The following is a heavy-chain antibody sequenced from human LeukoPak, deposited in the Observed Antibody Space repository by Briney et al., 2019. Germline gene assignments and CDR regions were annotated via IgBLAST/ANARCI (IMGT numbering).Heavy chain of an antibody. CDR2: ISGSGGST. D-gene: IGHD6-13*01. J-gene: IGHJ4*02. CDR3: AKDHRPGIAVAGTGGFDY. CDR1: GFTFSSYA. Sequence: GGSLRLSCAASGFTFSSYAMSWVRQAPGKVLEWVSAISGSGGSTYYADSVKGRFTISRDNSKNTLYLQMNSLRAEDTAVYYCAKDHRPGIAVAGTGGFDYWGQGTLVTVSS. V-gene: IGHV3-23*01.